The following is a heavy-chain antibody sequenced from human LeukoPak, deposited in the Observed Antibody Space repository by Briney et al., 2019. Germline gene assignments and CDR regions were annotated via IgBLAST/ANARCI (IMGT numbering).Heavy chain of an antibody. CDR2: VHYSGST. CDR1: GGSISSSNYY. CDR3: ARLDYNNNGPSFFDY. V-gene: IGHV4-39*01. D-gene: IGHD3-10*01. Sequence: PSETLSLTRTVSGGSISSSNYYCGWIRQPPGKGLEWIANVHYSGSTYYNPSLNSRTTISEDTSKNQVSLKLSSVTAADTAVYYCARLDYNNNGPSFFDYWGQGTLVTVSS. J-gene: IGHJ4*02.